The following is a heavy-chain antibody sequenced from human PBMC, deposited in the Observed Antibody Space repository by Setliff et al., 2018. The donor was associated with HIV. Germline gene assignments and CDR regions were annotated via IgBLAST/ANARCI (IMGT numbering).Heavy chain of an antibody. V-gene: IGHV3-20*04. CDR2: INWNGGSA. J-gene: IGHJ4*02. CDR3: VRDKWLDGFDY. CDR1: GFTFEDYG. Sequence: GGSLRLSCAVSGFTFEDYGMSWVRQAPGKGLEWVSGINWNGGSAGYVDSVKGRFTISRDNAKNSLYLQMNSLRAEDMALYYCVRDKWLDGFDYWGQGTLVTVSS. D-gene: IGHD6-19*01.